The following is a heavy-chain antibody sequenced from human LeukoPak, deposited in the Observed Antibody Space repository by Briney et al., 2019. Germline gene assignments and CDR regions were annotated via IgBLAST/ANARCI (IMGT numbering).Heavy chain of an antibody. V-gene: IGHV3-23*01. CDR3: ATGVENYDGSGYYSYFQH. CDR1: KFTFSSSA. J-gene: IGHJ1*01. D-gene: IGHD3-22*01. CDR2: ISGGGGST. Sequence: GGSLRLSCAASKFTFSSSAMSWVRQAPGKGLEWVSAISGGGGSTYYADSVKGRFTISRDNSKNTLYLQMNSLRAEDTAVYYCATGVENYDGSGYYSYFQHWGQGTLVTVSS.